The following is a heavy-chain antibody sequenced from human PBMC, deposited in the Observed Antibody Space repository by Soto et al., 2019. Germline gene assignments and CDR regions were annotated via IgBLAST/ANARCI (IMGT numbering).Heavy chain of an antibody. CDR3: ARGVGNSIAAAKDNWFDP. CDR1: GYTFTGYY. V-gene: IGHV1-2*04. Sequence: ASVKVSCKASGYTFTGYYMHWVRQAPGQGLEWMGWINPNSGGTNYAQKFQGWVTMTRDTSISTAYMELSRLRSDDTAVYYCARGVGNSIAAAKDNWFDPWGQGTLVTVS. CDR2: INPNSGGT. J-gene: IGHJ5*02. D-gene: IGHD6-6*01.